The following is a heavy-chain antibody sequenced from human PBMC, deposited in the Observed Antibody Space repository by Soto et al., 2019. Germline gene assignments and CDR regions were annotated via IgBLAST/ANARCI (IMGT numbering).Heavy chain of an antibody. Sequence: GESLKISCKGSGYSFTSYWIGWVRQMPGKGLEWMGIIYPGDSDTRYSPSFPGQVTISADKSISTAYLQWSSLKASDTAMYYCARHAEGITGTTFLDYWGQGTLVTVSS. D-gene: IGHD1-7*01. V-gene: IGHV5-51*01. J-gene: IGHJ4*02. CDR1: GYSFTSYW. CDR2: IYPGDSDT. CDR3: ARHAEGITGTTFLDY.